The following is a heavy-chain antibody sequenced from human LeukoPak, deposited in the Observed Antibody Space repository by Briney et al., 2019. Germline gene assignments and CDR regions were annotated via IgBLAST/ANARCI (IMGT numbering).Heavy chain of an antibody. CDR2: IIPIFGTA. J-gene: IGHJ5*02. D-gene: IGHD6-19*01. V-gene: IGHV1-69*06. CDR3: ARDDIAVAGTSNWFDP. CDR1: RGTFSSYA. Sequence: SVKVSCKASRGTFSSYAISWVRQAPGQGLEWMGGIIPIFGTANYAQKFQGRVTITADKSTSTAYMELSSLRSEDTAVYYCARDDIAVAGTSNWFDPWGQGTLVTVSS.